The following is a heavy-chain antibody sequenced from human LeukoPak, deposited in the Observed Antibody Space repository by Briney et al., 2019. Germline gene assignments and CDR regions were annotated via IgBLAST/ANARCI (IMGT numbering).Heavy chain of an antibody. Sequence: GGSLRLSCAASGFTFSSYDMHWVRQATGKGLEWVSAIGTVGDTYYPGSVKGRFTISRENAKNSLYLQMNSLRAGDTAVYYCARERRGYGKWYDYWGQGTLVTVSS. J-gene: IGHJ4*02. CDR1: GFTFSSYD. CDR2: IGTVGDT. D-gene: IGHD5-12*01. V-gene: IGHV3-13*01. CDR3: ARERRGYGKWYDY.